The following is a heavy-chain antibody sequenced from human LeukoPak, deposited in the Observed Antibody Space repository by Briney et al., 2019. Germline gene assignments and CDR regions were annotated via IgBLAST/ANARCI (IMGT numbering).Heavy chain of an antibody. J-gene: IGHJ6*03. D-gene: IGHD6-19*01. CDR3: ARGTYSSGWSGPDYYHMDV. V-gene: IGHV4-38-2*02. Sequence: PSDTLSLTCTVSGYSISSGYYWGWIRQPPGKGLEWIGSIYHSGSTYYKPSPKGRVTISVDTSKNQFSLKLSSVTAADTAVYYCARGTYSSGWSGPDYYHMDVWGKGTTVTVSS. CDR2: IYHSGST. CDR1: GYSISSGYY.